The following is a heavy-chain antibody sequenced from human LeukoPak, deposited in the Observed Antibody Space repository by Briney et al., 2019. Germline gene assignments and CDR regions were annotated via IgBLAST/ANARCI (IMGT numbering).Heavy chain of an antibody. Sequence: GGSLRLSCAASGFTFSSYGMHWVRQAPGKGLEWVAFIRYDGSNKYYADSVKGRFTISRDNSKNTLYLQMNSLRAEDTAVYYCAGDYYDSSGHHHWGQGTLVTVSS. CDR3: AGDYYDSSGHHH. D-gene: IGHD3-22*01. J-gene: IGHJ5*02. V-gene: IGHV3-30*02. CDR2: IRYDGSNK. CDR1: GFTFSSYG.